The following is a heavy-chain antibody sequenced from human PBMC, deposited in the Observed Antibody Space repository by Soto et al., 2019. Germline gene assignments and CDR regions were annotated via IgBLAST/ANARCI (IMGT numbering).Heavy chain of an antibody. CDR3: AKDEGGIFDS. D-gene: IGHD3-16*01. J-gene: IGHJ4*01. CDR1: GYTFAAYY. Sequence: ASVKVSCKTSGYTFAAYYIHWVRQAPGQGLEWMGFIFPNSGGSTASAQQFEGRVTRTRDSSISTAYLELSGLTPDDTAVYYCAKDEGGIFDSWGQGTLVTVSS. CDR2: IFPNSGGST. V-gene: IGHV1-2*02.